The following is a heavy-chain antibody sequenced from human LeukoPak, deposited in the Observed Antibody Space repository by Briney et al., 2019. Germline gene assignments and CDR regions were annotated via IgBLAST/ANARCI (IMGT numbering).Heavy chain of an antibody. J-gene: IGHJ4*02. V-gene: IGHV4-34*01. CDR1: GGSFSGYY. CDR3: ARASGSGWLDY. Sequence: PSETLSLTCAVYGGSFSGYYWSWIRQPPGKGLEWIGEINHSGSTNYNPSLKSRVTISVDTSKNQFSLKLSSVTAADTAVYYCARASGSGWLDYWAREPWSPSPQ. CDR2: INHSGST. D-gene: IGHD6-19*01.